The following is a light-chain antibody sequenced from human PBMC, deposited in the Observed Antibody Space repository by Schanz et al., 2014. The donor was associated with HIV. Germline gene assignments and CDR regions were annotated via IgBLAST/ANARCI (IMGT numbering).Light chain of an antibody. CDR1: QSVSNN. Sequence: EIVMTQSPATLSVSPGERATLSCRASQSVSNNLAWYQLKPGQAPRLLIFDASTRATGVPDRFSGGGSETVFTLTISSLQSEDFAIYYCQQYNNWPRTFGQGTKVEIK. V-gene: IGKV3-15*01. CDR3: QQYNNWPRT. CDR2: DAS. J-gene: IGKJ1*01.